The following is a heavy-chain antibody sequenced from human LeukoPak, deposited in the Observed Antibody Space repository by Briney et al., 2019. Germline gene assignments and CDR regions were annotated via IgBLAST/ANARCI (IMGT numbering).Heavy chain of an antibody. Sequence: GRSLRLSCAASGFTFSGYGMHWVRQAPGKGLEWVAVISYDGSNKYYADSVKGRFSRDNSKNTLYLQMNSLRAEDTAVYYCAKGPRCCSGGSCDLSQDCWGQGTLVTVSS. J-gene: IGHJ4*02. D-gene: IGHD2-15*01. CDR2: ISYDGSNK. V-gene: IGHV3-30*18. CDR1: GFTFSGYG. CDR3: AKGPRCCSGGSCDLSQDC.